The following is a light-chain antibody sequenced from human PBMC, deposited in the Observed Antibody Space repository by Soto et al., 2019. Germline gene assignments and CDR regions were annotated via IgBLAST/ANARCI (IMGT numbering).Light chain of an antibody. Sequence: ALTQPRSVSGSPGQSVTISCTGTSIDVTGYNYVSRYQHHPDKAPKLIIYDVNQRPSGVPDRFSGSRSGNTASLTISGLQAEDEADYYCSSYTGGSSTYVFGTGTKVTVL. CDR2: DVN. CDR1: SIDVTGYNY. V-gene: IGLV2-11*01. CDR3: SSYTGGSSTYV. J-gene: IGLJ1*01.